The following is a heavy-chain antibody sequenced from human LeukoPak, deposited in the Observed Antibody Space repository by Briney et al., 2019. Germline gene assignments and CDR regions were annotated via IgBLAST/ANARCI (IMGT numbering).Heavy chain of an antibody. Sequence: SETLSLTRTVSGGSIRSYYWTWIPQSPGKGLEWIGYISSSGRTNHNPSVNSRVTISVDTSKNQFSLKLGSVTAADTAVYYCARHPRNGNYFFDYWGQGTLVSVSS. CDR1: GGSIRSYY. V-gene: IGHV4-59*01. CDR2: ISSSGRT. CDR3: ARHPRNGNYFFDY. J-gene: IGHJ4*02. D-gene: IGHD4-23*01.